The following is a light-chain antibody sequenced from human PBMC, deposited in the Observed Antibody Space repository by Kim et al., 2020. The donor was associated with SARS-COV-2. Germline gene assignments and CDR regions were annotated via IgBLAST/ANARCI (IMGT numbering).Light chain of an antibody. Sequence: SPGERATLSCSASQSVSSSYLAWYQQKPGQAPRLLIYGASSRATGIPDRFSGSGSGTDFTLTISRLEPEEFAVYYCQQYGSSPLTFGGGTKVDIK. CDR1: QSVSSSY. CDR2: GAS. J-gene: IGKJ4*01. CDR3: QQYGSSPLT. V-gene: IGKV3-20*01.